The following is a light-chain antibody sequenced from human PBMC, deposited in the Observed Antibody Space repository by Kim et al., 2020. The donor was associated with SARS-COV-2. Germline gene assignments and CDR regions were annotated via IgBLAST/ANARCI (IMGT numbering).Light chain of an antibody. CDR3: NSRDISGNLNWV. CDR2: DKD. Sequence: FGHPVRFPSPVATLRTLSASCYQLKPVQAPLLVIYDKDSRPSGIPYRFSGSSSGNTASLPITGAQAEDEADYYCNSRDISGNLNWVFGGGTKLTVL. J-gene: IGLJ3*02. CDR1: TLRTLS. V-gene: IGLV3-19*01.